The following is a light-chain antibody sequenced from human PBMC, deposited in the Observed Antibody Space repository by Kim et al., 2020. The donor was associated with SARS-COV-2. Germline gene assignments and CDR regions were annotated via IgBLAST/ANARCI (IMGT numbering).Light chain of an antibody. CDR3: QAWDSSLRV. Sequence: SYELTQPPSVSVSPGQTASITCSGDQLGDKYACWYQQKPGQSPVLVIYQDSKRPSGIPERFSGSNSGNTATLTISGTQAMDEADYYCQAWDSSLRVFGGG. CDR1: QLGDKY. V-gene: IGLV3-1*01. CDR2: QDS. J-gene: IGLJ3*02.